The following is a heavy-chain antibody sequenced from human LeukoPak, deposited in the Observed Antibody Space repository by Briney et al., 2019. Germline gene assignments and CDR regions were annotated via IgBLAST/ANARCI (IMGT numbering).Heavy chain of an antibody. J-gene: IGHJ6*02. D-gene: IGHD3-10*01. CDR1: GFTFSDYA. CDR2: ISGSGGTT. Sequence: PGGSLRLSCAASGFTFSDYAMSWVRQAPGTGLEWVSTISGSGGTTYYADSVKGRFTISRDNAKNSLYLQMNSLRAEDTAVYYCARGSPYYYGSGSYYKARDYYYGMDIWGQGTTVTVSS. V-gene: IGHV3-23*01. CDR3: ARGSPYYYGSGSYYKARDYYYGMDI.